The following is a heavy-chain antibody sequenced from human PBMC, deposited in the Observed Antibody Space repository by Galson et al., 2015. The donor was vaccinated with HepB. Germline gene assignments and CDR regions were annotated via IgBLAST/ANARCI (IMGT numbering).Heavy chain of an antibody. CDR2: ISAYNGNT. CDR1: GYTFTSYG. Sequence: SVKVSCKASGYTFTSYGISWVRQVPGQGLEWMGWISAYNGNTNYAQKLQGRVTMTTDTSTSTAYMELRSLRSDDTAVYYCARSQGYCSGGSCYYGNWFDPWGQGTLVTVSS. V-gene: IGHV1-18*01. D-gene: IGHD2-15*01. J-gene: IGHJ5*02. CDR3: ARSQGYCSGGSCYYGNWFDP.